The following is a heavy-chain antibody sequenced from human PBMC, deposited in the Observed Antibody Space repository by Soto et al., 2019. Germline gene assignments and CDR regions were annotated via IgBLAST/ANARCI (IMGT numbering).Heavy chain of an antibody. D-gene: IGHD2-21*02. J-gene: IGHJ3*02. CDR2: IYSGGST. V-gene: IGHV3-66*01. CDR1: GFTVSSNY. CDR3: ARETYCGGDCYSVTAFDI. Sequence: GGSLRLSCAASGFTVSSNYMSWVRQAPGKGLEWVSVIYSGGSTYYADSVKGRFTISRDNSKNTLYLQMNSLRAEDTAVYYCARETYCGGDCYSVTAFDIWGQGTMVTVSS.